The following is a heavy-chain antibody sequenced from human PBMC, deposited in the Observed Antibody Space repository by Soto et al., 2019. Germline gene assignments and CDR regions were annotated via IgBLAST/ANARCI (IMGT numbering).Heavy chain of an antibody. D-gene: IGHD2-21*02. V-gene: IGHV4-39*01. CDR3: ARTLVVTALFDY. Sequence: PSETLSLTCTVSGGSISSSSYYWGWIRQPPGKGLEWIGSIYYSGSTYYNPSLKSRVTISVDTSKNQFSLKLSSVTAADTAVYYCARTLVVTALFDYWGQGTLVTVSS. CDR2: IYYSGST. CDR1: GGSISSSSYY. J-gene: IGHJ4*02.